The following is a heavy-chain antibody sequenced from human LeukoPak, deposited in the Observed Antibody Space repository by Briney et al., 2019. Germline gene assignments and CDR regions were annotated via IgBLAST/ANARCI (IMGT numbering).Heavy chain of an antibody. D-gene: IGHD4-17*01. CDR3: AKITKATTPNY. Sequence: GGSLRLSCAASGLTFSNYAMNWVRQASGKGLEWVSGITDSGRKTYYADSVKGRFSISRDNSKNTVYLQMSDLRAEDTAVYYCAKITKATTPNYWGQGTLVSVSS. CDR2: ITDSGRKT. CDR1: GLTFSNYA. J-gene: IGHJ4*02. V-gene: IGHV3-23*01.